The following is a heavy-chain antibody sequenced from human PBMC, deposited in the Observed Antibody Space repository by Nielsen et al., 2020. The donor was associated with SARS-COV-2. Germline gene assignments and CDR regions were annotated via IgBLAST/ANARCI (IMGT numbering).Heavy chain of an antibody. V-gene: IGHV4-61*01. Sequence: SETLSLTCTVSGGSVSSGSYYWSWIRQPPGKGLEWIGYIYYSGSTNYNPSLKSRVTISVDTSKNQFSLKLSSVTAADTAVYYCAREDLWFGDNYWGQGTLVTVSS. CDR1: GGSVSSGSYY. D-gene: IGHD3-10*01. CDR3: AREDLWFGDNY. CDR2: IYYSGST. J-gene: IGHJ4*02.